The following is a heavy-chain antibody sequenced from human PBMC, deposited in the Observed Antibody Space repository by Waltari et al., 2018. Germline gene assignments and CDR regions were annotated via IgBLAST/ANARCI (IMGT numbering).Heavy chain of an antibody. V-gene: IGHV4-39*01. CDR2: IYYSGST. J-gene: IGHJ4*02. D-gene: IGHD6-19*01. CDR3: ARHPIIYSSGWYGGSINSGSFDY. CDR1: GGSIRSSSYY. Sequence: QLQLQESGPGLVKPSETLSLTCTVSGGSIRSSSYYWGWIRQPPGKGLAWTGSIYYSGSTYYNPSLKGRVTISVDTAKNQFSLKLSSVTAADTAVYYCARHPIIYSSGWYGGSINSGSFDYWGQGTLVTVSS.